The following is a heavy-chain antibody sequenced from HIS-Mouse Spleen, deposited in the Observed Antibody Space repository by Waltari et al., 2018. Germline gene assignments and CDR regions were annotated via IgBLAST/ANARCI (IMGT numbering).Heavy chain of an antibody. Sequence: QVQLQESGPALVKPSETLSLTCTVSGGSISSYYWRWIRPPPGKGLEWIGYYSGGTNYNPSLKSRVTISVDTSKNQFSLKLSSVTAADTAVYYCARASRDLLLPRYFDLWGRGTLVTVSS. CDR1: GGSISSYY. CDR3: ARASRDLLLPRYFDL. CDR2: YYSGGT. J-gene: IGHJ2*01. V-gene: IGHV4-59*01.